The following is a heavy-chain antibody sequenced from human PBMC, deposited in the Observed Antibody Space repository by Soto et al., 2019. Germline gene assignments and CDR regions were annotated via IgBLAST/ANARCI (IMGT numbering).Heavy chain of an antibody. V-gene: IGHV3-11*06. CDR2: ISSSSSYT. CDR1: GFTFSDYY. J-gene: IGHJ5*02. D-gene: IGHD3-9*01. CDR3: ARSGSYYDILTGYYGANWFDP. Sequence: PGGSLRLSCAASGFTFSDYYMSWTRQAPGKGLEWVSYISSSSSYTNYADSVKGRFTIARDNAKNSLYLQMNSLRAEDTAVYYCARSGSYYDILTGYYGANWFDPWGQGTLVTVSS.